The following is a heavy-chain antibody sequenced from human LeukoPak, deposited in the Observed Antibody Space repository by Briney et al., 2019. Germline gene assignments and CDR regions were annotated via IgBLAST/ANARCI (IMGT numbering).Heavy chain of an antibody. V-gene: IGHV3-53*01. Sequence: PGGSLRLSCAASGFPVSSNYMSWVRQAPGKGLEWVSVFYSETNTYYADSVKGRFTISRDNSKNTLYLQMNSLRAEDTAVYYCVASPRTVPNKPGPFEYWGQGTLVTVSS. CDR3: VASPRTVPNKPGPFEY. CDR2: FYSETNT. D-gene: IGHD1-14*01. J-gene: IGHJ4*01. CDR1: GFPVSSNY.